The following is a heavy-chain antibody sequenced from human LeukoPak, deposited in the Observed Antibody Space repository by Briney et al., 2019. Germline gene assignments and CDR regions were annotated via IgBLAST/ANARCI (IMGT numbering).Heavy chain of an antibody. J-gene: IGHJ4*02. CDR2: INHSGST. Sequence: SETLSLTCAVYGGPFSGYYWSWIRQPPGKGLEWIGEINHSGSTNYNPSLKSRVTISVDTSKNQFSLKLSSVTAADTAVYYCARVAQRAYCTNGVCYSRRYFDYWGQGTLVTVSS. D-gene: IGHD2-8*01. V-gene: IGHV4-34*01. CDR1: GGPFSGYY. CDR3: ARVAQRAYCTNGVCYSRRYFDY.